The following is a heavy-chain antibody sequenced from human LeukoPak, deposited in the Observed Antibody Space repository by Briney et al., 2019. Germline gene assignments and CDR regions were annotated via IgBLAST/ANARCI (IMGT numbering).Heavy chain of an antibody. V-gene: IGHV4-59*01. J-gene: IGHJ3*02. CDR3: AAGGATMGFDAFDI. Sequence: PSETLSLTCTVSGGSISSCYWSWIRQPPGKGLEWIGYIYYSGSTNYNPSLKSRVTISVDTSKNQFSLKLSSVTAADTAVYYCAAGGATMGFDAFDIWGQGTMVTVSS. CDR2: IYYSGST. D-gene: IGHD1-26*01. CDR1: GGSISSCY.